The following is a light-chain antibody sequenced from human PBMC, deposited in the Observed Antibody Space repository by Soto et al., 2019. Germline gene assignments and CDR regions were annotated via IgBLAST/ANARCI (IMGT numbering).Light chain of an antibody. CDR1: QSVSSCY. CDR2: GAS. J-gene: IGKJ2*01. V-gene: IGKV3-20*01. CDR3: QQYGSSPT. Sequence: IVLTQSPGTLSLSPGERATLSYRASQSVSSCYLAWYQKKPGPAPRLLIYGASSRATGIPDRFSGSGSGTDFTLTISRQEPEDFTVYYCQQYGSSPTFGQGTKLEIK.